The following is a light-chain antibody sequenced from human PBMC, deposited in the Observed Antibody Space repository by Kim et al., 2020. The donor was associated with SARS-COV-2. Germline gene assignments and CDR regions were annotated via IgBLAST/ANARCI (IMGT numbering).Light chain of an antibody. V-gene: IGLV6-57*01. CDR3: QSYDDNTEGV. CDR2: EDN. Sequence: TGTISCTRSSGSVASSFVQWYQQRPGSSPTTVIYEDNQRPSGVPDRFSGSIDTSSNSASLTISGLKTEDEADYYCQSYDDNTEGVFGGGTQLTVL. J-gene: IGLJ3*02. CDR1: SGSVASSF.